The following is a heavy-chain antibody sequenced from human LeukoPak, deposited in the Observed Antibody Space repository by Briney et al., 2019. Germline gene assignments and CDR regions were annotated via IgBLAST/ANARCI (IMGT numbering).Heavy chain of an antibody. CDR1: GFTFSTYS. CDR3: AKDVVPDSGWDLDH. J-gene: IGHJ4*02. CDR2: IYNSGART. D-gene: IGHD6-19*01. Sequence: GGSLRLSCASSGFTFSTYSMTWVRPAPGKGLEGVSSIYNSGARTFYADSVKGRFTVSRDNSKNTLYLEMNSLRAEDTAIYFCAKDVVPDSGWDLDHWGQGTLVTVSS. V-gene: IGHV3-23*01.